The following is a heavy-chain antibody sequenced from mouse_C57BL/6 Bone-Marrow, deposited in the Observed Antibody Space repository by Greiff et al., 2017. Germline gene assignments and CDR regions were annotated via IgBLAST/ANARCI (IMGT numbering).Heavy chain of an antibody. Sequence: EVKLMESGAELVKPGASVKLSCTASGFNIKDYYMHWVKQRTEQGLEWIGRIDPEDGETKYAPKFQGKATITADTSSNTAYLQLSSLTSEDTAVYYCARDYYGSSPLEDYFDYWGQGTTLTVSS. D-gene: IGHD1-1*01. CDR3: ARDYYGSSPLEDYFDY. CDR1: GFNIKDYY. J-gene: IGHJ2*01. V-gene: IGHV14-2*01. CDR2: IDPEDGET.